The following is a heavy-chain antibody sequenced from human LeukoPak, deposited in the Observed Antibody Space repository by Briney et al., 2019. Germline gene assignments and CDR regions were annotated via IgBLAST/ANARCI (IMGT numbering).Heavy chain of an antibody. J-gene: IGHJ6*02. CDR3: ARVDIVVVPAAKGPYYYYGMDV. CDR1: GYTFTSSG. Sequence: ASVKASCKASGYTFTSSGISWVRQAPGQGLEWIGWISAYNGNTNYAQKLQGRVTMTTDTSTSTAYMELRSLRSDDTAVYYCARVDIVVVPAAKGPYYYYGMDVWGQGTTVTVSS. CDR2: ISAYNGNT. V-gene: IGHV1-18*01. D-gene: IGHD2-2*03.